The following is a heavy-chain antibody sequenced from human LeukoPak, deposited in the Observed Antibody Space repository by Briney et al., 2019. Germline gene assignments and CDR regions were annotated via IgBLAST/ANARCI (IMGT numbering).Heavy chain of an antibody. J-gene: IGHJ3*02. CDR2: IIPIFGTA. D-gene: IGHD6-6*01. CDR1: GGTFSSYA. CDR3: ACSSSKGDAFDI. V-gene: IGHV1-69*13. Sequence: SVKVSCKASGGTFSSYAISWVRQAPGQGLEWMGGIIPIFGTANYAQKFQGRVTITADESTSTAYMELSSLRSEDTAVYYCACSSSKGDAFDIWGQGTMVTVSS.